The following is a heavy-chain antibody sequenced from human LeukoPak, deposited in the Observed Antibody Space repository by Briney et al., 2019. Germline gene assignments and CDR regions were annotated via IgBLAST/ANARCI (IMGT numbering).Heavy chain of an antibody. CDR2: INHSGST. CDR3: ARDVGATTNDYYYYYMDV. CDR1: GGSFSGYY. D-gene: IGHD1-26*01. Sequence: SETLSLTCAVYGGSFSGYYWSWIRQPPGKGLEWIGEINHSGSTNYNPSLKSRVTISVDTSKNQFSLKLSSVTAADTAVYYCARDVGATTNDYYYYYMDVWGKGTTVTISS. J-gene: IGHJ6*03. V-gene: IGHV4-34*01.